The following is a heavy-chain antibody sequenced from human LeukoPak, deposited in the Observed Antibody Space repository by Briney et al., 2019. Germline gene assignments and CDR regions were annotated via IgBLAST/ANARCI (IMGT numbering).Heavy chain of an antibody. Sequence: GGSLRLSWTASGFTFGDYAMSWFRQAPGKGLEWVGFIRSKAYGGTTEYAASVKGRFTISRDDSKSIAYLQMNSLKTEDTAVYYCTRDRYAGSSWYYYYYGMDVWGQGTTVPVSS. CDR2: IRSKAYGGTT. CDR3: TRDRYAGSSWYYYYYGMDV. CDR1: GFTFGDYA. D-gene: IGHD6-13*01. V-gene: IGHV3-49*03. J-gene: IGHJ6*02.